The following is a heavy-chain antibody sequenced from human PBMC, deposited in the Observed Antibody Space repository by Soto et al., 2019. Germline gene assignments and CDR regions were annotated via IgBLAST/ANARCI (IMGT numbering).Heavy chain of an antibody. J-gene: IGHJ5*02. D-gene: IGHD6-13*01. Sequence: EVQLVPSGAEVKKPGESLKISCKGSGYSFTSYWIGWVRQMPGKGLECMGIIYPGDSDTRYSPSFQGQVTISADKSISTAYLQWSSLKASDTAMYYCARHGWIATAGQGRGNWFDPWGQGTLVTVSS. CDR3: ARHGWIATAGQGRGNWFDP. V-gene: IGHV5-51*01. CDR2: IYPGDSDT. CDR1: GYSFTSYW.